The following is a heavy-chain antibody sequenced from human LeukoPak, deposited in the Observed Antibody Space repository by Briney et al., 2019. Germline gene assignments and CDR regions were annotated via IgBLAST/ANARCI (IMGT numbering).Heavy chain of an antibody. J-gene: IGHJ4*02. V-gene: IGHV3-23*01. CDR3: VKEVVATIPPL. CDR1: GFILSNCA. CDR2: IDTKGTRT. Sequence: GGSLRLSCAASGFILSNCAMTWVRQAPGRGLQWVSGIDTKGTRTYYADSVKGRFTISRDNSKNTLFLQMNSLRAEDTAVYYCVKEVVATIPPLWGQGTLVTVSS. D-gene: IGHD5-12*01.